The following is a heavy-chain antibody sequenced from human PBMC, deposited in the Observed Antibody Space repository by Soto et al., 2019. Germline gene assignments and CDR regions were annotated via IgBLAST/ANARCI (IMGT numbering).Heavy chain of an antibody. Sequence: SSETLSLTCTVSGGSISSYYWSWIRQPPGQGLEWIGYIYYSGSTNYNPSLKSPVTISVDTSKNQFSLKLSSVTAADTAVYYCARVTPQPTYSSSWYWYDPWGQGTLVTAPQ. J-gene: IGHJ5*02. CDR3: ARVTPQPTYSSSWYWYDP. V-gene: IGHV4-59*01. CDR2: IYYSGST. CDR1: GGSISSYY. D-gene: IGHD6-13*01.